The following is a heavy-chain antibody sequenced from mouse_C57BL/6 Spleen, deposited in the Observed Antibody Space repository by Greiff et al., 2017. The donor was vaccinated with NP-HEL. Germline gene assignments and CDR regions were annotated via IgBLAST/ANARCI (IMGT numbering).Heavy chain of an antibody. CDR1: GFSLTSYG. D-gene: IGHD1-1*01. V-gene: IGHV2-6*03. CDR2: IWSDGST. CDR3: ARDYGSPRYFDV. Sequence: VHLVESGPGLVAPSQSLSITCTVSGFSLTSYGVHWVRQPPGKGLEWLVVIWSDGSTTYNSALKSRLIISKDNSKSQVFLKMNSLQTDDTAMYYCARDYGSPRYFDVWGTGTTVTVSS. J-gene: IGHJ1*03.